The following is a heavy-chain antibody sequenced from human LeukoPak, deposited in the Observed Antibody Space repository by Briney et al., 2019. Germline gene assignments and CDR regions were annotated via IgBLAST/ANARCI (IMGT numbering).Heavy chain of an antibody. V-gene: IGHV3-73*01. CDR2: IRSSTNNYAT. Sequence: GGSLRLSCAASGFTFSSYEMNWVRQASGKGLEWVGLIRSSTNNYATAYAASVRGRFTISRDASKDTTYLQMNSLKTEDTAVYYCTGGSGWYSPDYWGQGTLVTVSS. CDR3: TGGSGWYSPDY. CDR1: GFTFSSYE. D-gene: IGHD6-19*01. J-gene: IGHJ4*02.